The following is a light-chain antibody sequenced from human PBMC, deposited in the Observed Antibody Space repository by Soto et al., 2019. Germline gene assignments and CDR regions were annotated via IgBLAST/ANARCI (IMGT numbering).Light chain of an antibody. CDR3: QHFIILLLA. V-gene: IGKV1-5*03. CDR1: QPISNY. Sequence: DLQITQYPASLSAPXYYEVTITXXASQPISNYVNWYQQKPGKAPKLLIYKASTLKSGVPSRFSGSGSGTEFTLTICISHPDNFATYYCQHFIILLLAFGQETEV. J-gene: IGKJ1*01. CDR2: KAS.